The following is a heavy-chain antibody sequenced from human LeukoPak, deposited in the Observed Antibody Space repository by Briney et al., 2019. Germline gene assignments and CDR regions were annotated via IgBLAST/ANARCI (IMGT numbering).Heavy chain of an antibody. V-gene: IGHV3-30*19. J-gene: IGHJ3*02. Sequence: GRTLRLSCAASGFTFSSYGMPWVRQAPGKGLERVAVRSYDGSNKYYAGSVKGRFTISRDNSKNTLYLQMNSLRAEDTAVYYCARDRGATVTTYDFDIWGQGTMVPVSS. D-gene: IGHD4-17*01. CDR1: GFTFSSYG. CDR3: ARDRGATVTTYDFDI. CDR2: RSYDGSNK.